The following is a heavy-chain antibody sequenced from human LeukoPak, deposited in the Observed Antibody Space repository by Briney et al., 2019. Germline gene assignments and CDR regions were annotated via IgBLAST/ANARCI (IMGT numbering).Heavy chain of an antibody. D-gene: IGHD1-20*01. CDR3: ARDTFNYNSGY. CDR2: IWSDGNNK. J-gene: IGHJ4*02. CDR1: GFTFTSYG. Sequence: PGGSLRLSCAASGFTFTSYGMHWVRQAPDKGLEWVAFIWSDGNNKYYADSVKGRFTISRDNSKNTLYLQMNSLRAEDTAVYYCARDTFNYNSGYWGQGTLVTVSS. V-gene: IGHV3-33*01.